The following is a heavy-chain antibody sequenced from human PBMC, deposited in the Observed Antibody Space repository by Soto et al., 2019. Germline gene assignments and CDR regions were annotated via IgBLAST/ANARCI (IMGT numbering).Heavy chain of an antibody. J-gene: IGHJ6*02. CDR2: ISYDGSNK. CDR1: GFTFSSYG. D-gene: IGHD3-3*01. Sequence: GGSLRLSCAASGFTFSSYGMHWVRQAPGKGLEWVAVISYDGSNKYYADSVKGRFTISRDNSKNTLYLQMNSLRAEDTAVYYCAKGRLRFLEWFPLDYYYYGMDVWGQGTTVTVAS. CDR3: AKGRLRFLEWFPLDYYYYGMDV. V-gene: IGHV3-30*18.